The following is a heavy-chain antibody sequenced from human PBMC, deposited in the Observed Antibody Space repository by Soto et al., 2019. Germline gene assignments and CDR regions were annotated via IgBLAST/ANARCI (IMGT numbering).Heavy chain of an antibody. V-gene: IGHV1-18*01. CDR1: GYTFSNYG. CDR3: ARVVPIAEVWCGP. J-gene: IGHJ5*02. CDR2: ISLYSDGT. Sequence: GSVKISCRTSGYTFSNYGITWVRQAPGEPLEWLGWISLYSDGTNYAQKFQGRVSMTTDTSTTTAYMELRSLRSDDTAVYYCARVVPIAEVWCGPWGHGKLVIVSP. D-gene: IGHD2-2*01.